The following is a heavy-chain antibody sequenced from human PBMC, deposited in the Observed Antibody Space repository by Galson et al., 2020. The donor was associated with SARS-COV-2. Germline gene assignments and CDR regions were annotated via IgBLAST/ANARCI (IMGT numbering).Heavy chain of an antibody. J-gene: IGHJ5*02. D-gene: IGHD3-16*01. CDR3: ARNKRTLPQVVYRGGESPGFDP. Sequence: ASVKVSCKASGYTFSGYGISWVRQAPGQGLEWMGWINGYNGNTNYAQNFQGRVTLTTDTSTSTAYMELRSLRSDDTAVYYCARNKRTLPQVVYRGGESPGFDPWGQGTLVIVSS. CDR2: INGYNGNT. CDR1: GYTFSGYG. V-gene: IGHV1-18*04.